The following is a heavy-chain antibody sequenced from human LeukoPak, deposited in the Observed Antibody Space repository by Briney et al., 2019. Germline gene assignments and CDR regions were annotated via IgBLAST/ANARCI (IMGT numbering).Heavy chain of an antibody. CDR2: IYYSGST. J-gene: IGHJ5*02. D-gene: IGHD2-2*01. CDR1: GGSISSSSYY. V-gene: IGHV4-39*07. CDR3: ASSTFNIVVVPAAIPHSASGWFDP. Sequence: SETLSLTCTVSGGSISSSSYYWGWIRQPPGKGLEWIGSIYYSGSTYYDPSPKIPVTLSVDTSKHQFSLKLSSVTAADTAVYYCASSTFNIVVVPAAIPHSASGWFDPWGQGTLVTVSS.